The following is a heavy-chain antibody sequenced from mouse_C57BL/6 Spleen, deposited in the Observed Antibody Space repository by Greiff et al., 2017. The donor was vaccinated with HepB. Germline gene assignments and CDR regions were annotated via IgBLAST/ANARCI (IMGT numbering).Heavy chain of an antibody. V-gene: IGHV1-47*01. Sequence: VKLQESGAELVKPGASVKMSCKASGYTFTTYPIEWMKQNHGKSLEWIGNFHPYNDDTKYNEKFKGKATLTVEKSSSTVYLELSRLTSDDSAVYYCARPGYYGNYALAYWGQGTLVTVSA. CDR2: FHPYNDDT. D-gene: IGHD2-1*01. CDR3: ARPGYYGNYALAY. CDR1: GYTFTTYP. J-gene: IGHJ3*01.